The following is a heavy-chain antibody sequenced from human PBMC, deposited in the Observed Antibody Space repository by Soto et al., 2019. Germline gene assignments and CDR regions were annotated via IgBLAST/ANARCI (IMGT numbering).Heavy chain of an antibody. J-gene: IGHJ5*02. D-gene: IGHD3-3*01. V-gene: IGHV4-34*08. Sequence: SETLSHRSTVDGGNVVGYCWSWIRKHPGKGLEWIGESNHTGGTHYNPSLKSRVTMSVDTSKNQFSLRLSSVTAADTAIYYCATRITVFGLLIPPFDPWGQGTQVTVSS. CDR1: GGNVVGYC. CDR2: SNHTGGT. CDR3: ATRITVFGLLIPPFDP.